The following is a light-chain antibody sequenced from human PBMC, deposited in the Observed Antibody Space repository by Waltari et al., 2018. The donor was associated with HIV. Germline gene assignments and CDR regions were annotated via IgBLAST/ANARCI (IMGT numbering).Light chain of an antibody. Sequence: QSALTQPRSVSGSPGQSVTISCTGTSSDIGYFDYFSWYQQYQGKAPKVLIYEVSQRPSGVPDRFTASKSGITASLTISGLQDEDEAHYYCCSYAGAYTYVFGTGTKVTVL. J-gene: IGLJ1*01. V-gene: IGLV2-11*01. CDR2: EVS. CDR3: CSYAGAYTYV. CDR1: SSDIGYFDY.